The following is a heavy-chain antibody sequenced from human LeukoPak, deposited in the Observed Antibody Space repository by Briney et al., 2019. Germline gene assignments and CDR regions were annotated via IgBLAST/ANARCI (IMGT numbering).Heavy chain of an antibody. CDR2: ISGRGGST. CDR3: ASISYCGCDCSLGGY. V-gene: IGHV3-23*01. J-gene: IGHJ4*02. D-gene: IGHD2-21*02. Sequence: GVSLRLACTVSGFTFSNYAKSCVRQAPGKGLEWVAAISGRGGSTYCADSVKARLTVSRDNSKNTLYKQMRNLRAEGTAAYYCASISYCGCDCSLGGYWGQGTIVTVCS. CDR1: GFTFSNYA.